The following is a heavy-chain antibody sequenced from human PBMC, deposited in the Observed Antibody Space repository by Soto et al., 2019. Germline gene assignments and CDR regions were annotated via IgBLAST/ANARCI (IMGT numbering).Heavy chain of an antibody. CDR2: ISGSGDST. CDR1: GFTFSSQA. CDR3: ARTPYSSSSWDY. Sequence: GGSLRLSCAASGFTFSSQAMSWVRQAPGKGLEWVSGISGSGDSTYYADSVKGRFTISRDNAKNSLYLQMNSLRAEDTAVYYCARTPYSSSSWDYWGQGTLVTVSS. V-gene: IGHV3-23*01. J-gene: IGHJ4*02. D-gene: IGHD6-6*01.